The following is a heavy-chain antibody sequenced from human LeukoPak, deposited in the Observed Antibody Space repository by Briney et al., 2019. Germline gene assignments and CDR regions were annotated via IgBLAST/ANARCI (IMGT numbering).Heavy chain of an antibody. CDR3: ARLKSTISSGWFDP. V-gene: IGHV1-2*02. J-gene: IGHJ5*02. CDR1: GYTFTGYY. Sequence: ASVKVSFKASGYTFTGYYMHWVRQAPGQGLEWMGWTNPNSGGTSYAQKFQGRVTMTRDTSISTVYMELSRLRSDDTAVYYCARLKSTISSGWFDPWGQGTLVTVSS. D-gene: IGHD6-6*01. CDR2: TNPNSGGT.